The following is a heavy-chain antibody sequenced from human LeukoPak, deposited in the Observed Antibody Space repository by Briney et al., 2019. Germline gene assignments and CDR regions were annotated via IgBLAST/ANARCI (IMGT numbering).Heavy chain of an antibody. Sequence: GGSLRLSCAASGFTFSSYWMHWVRQAPGKGLVWVSRINTDGSSTSYADSVKGRFTISRDNAKNTLYLQMNSLRAEDTAVYYCAREAGDCSSTSCYYWFDPWGQGTLVTASS. D-gene: IGHD2-2*01. CDR1: GFTFSSYW. CDR3: AREAGDCSSTSCYYWFDP. CDR2: INTDGSST. V-gene: IGHV3-74*01. J-gene: IGHJ5*02.